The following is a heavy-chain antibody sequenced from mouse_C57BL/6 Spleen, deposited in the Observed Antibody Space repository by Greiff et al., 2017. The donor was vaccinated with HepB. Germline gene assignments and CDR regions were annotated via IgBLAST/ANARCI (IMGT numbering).Heavy chain of an antibody. CDR1: GYSITSGYY. CDR3: ARTGIFAY. V-gene: IGHV3-6*01. D-gene: IGHD4-1*01. CDR2: ISYDGSN. Sequence: VQLQESGPGLVKPSQSLSLTCSVTGYSITSGYYWNWIRQFPGNKLEWMGYISYDGSNNYNPSLKNRISITRDTSKNQFFLKLNSVTTEDTATYYCARTGIFAYWGQGTLVTVSA. J-gene: IGHJ3*01.